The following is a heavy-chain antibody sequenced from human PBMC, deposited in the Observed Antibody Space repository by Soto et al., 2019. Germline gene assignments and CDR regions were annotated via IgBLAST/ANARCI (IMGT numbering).Heavy chain of an antibody. Sequence: GGSLRLSCAASGFTFSNYPMHWVRQAPGKGLEWVALISYDGSNEYYSDSVKGRFTISRDNSKNTLYLQMNSLRAEDTAVYYCARWNVQHDSYGYFWGQGTLVTVSS. CDR3: ARWNVQHDSYGYF. CDR2: ISYDGSNE. D-gene: IGHD5-18*01. CDR1: GFTFSNYP. J-gene: IGHJ4*02. V-gene: IGHV3-30-3*01.